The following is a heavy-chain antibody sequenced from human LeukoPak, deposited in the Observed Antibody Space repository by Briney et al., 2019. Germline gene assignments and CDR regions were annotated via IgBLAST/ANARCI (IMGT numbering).Heavy chain of an antibody. V-gene: IGHV7-4-1*02. Sequence: ASVKLSCKASGYTFTSLGMNWVRHPAGQLLEWMGWINTNTGNPTYAQGFTGRFVFSLDTSVSTAYLQISSLKAEDTAVYYCARSGGFDPWGQGTLVTVSS. J-gene: IGHJ5*02. D-gene: IGHD4-17*01. CDR2: INTNTGNP. CDR3: ARSGGFDP. CDR1: GYTFTSLG.